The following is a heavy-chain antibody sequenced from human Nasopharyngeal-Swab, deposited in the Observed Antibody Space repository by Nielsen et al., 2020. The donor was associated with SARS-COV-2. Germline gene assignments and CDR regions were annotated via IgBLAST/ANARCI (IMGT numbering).Heavy chain of an antibody. D-gene: IGHD3-10*01. V-gene: IGHV3-23*01. CDR2: ISGSGGST. CDR1: GFTFSDYY. CDR3: AKDLYYYGSGSYFDY. Sequence: GGSLRLSCAASGFTFSDYYMSWIRQAPGKGLEWVSAISGSGGSTYYADSVKGRFTISRDNSKNTLYLQMNSLRAEDTAVYYCAKDLYYYGSGSYFDYWGQGTLVTVSS. J-gene: IGHJ4*02.